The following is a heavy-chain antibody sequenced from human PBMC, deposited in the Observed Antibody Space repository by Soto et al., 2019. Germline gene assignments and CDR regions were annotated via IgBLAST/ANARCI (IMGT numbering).Heavy chain of an antibody. CDR1: GGSISPYY. CDR3: ARLQAVAGTGDWFDP. V-gene: IGHV4-59*08. J-gene: IGHJ5*02. Sequence: QVQLQESGPGLVKPSETLSLTCTVSGGSISPYYWSWIRQSPGKGLEWIGYIHYSGSTNYNPSLKSRVTISVDTSKKQFSLKLRFVTAADTAVYYCARLQAVAGTGDWFDPWGQRTLVTVST. D-gene: IGHD6-19*01. CDR2: IHYSGST.